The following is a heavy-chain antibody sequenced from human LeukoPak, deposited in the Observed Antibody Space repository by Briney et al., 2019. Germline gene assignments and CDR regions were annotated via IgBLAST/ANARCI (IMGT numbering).Heavy chain of an antibody. V-gene: IGHV4-59*01. CDR3: ATHCSSTSCYSTRFDY. Sequence: PSETLSLTCTVSGGSISSYYWSWIRQPPGKGLEWIWYIYYSGSTNYNPSLKSRVTISVDTSKNQFSLKLSSVTAADTAVYYRATHCSSTSCYSTRFDYWGQGTLVTVSS. J-gene: IGHJ4*02. CDR2: IYYSGST. D-gene: IGHD2-2*01. CDR1: GGSISSYY.